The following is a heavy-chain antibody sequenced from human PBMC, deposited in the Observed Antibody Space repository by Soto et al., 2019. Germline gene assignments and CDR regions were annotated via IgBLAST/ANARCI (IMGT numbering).Heavy chain of an antibody. J-gene: IGHJ3*02. V-gene: IGHV4-31*03. CDR3: ARLQYDILTGQKGAFDI. Sequence: PSETLSLTCTVSGGSISSGGYYWSWIRQHPGRGLEWIGCIYYSGSTYYNPSLKSRVTISLGTSKTQFSLKLSSVTAADTAVYYCARLQYDILTGQKGAFDIWGQGTMVTVSS. CDR2: IYYSGST. D-gene: IGHD3-9*01. CDR1: GGSISSGGYY.